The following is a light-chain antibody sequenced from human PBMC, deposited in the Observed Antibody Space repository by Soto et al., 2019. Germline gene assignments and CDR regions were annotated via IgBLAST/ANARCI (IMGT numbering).Light chain of an antibody. J-gene: IGKJ2*01. CDR3: QQYNNWPPQYT. Sequence: EIVMTQSPASLSVSPGDGATLSCRASQSVASNVAWYQQKPGQGPRLLIHGASTRAVGVPARFSGSGSVTDFTFTISSLQSEDFAVYYFQQYNNWPPQYTFGQGTKLQIK. V-gene: IGKV3-15*01. CDR2: GAS. CDR1: QSVASN.